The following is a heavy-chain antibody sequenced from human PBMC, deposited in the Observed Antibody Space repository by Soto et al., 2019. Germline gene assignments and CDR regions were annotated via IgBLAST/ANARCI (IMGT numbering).Heavy chain of an antibody. D-gene: IGHD3-22*01. CDR2: IWYDGSNK. V-gene: IGHV3-33*01. J-gene: IGHJ3*02. Sequence: VAVIWYDGSNKYYADSVKGRFTISRDNSKNTLYLQMNSLRAEDTAVYYCARDEVVSYAFDIWGQGTMVTVSS. CDR3: ARDEVVSYAFDI.